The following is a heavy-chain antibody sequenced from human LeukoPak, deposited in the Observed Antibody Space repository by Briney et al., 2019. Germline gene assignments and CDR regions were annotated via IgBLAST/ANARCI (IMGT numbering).Heavy chain of an antibody. V-gene: IGHV1-69*04. CDR1: GGNFSSYA. J-gene: IGHJ6*02. D-gene: IGHD3-22*01. CDR3: AGGNTYYYDSSGWNYYGMDV. CDR2: IIPIFGIA. Sequence: ASVKVSCKASGGNFSSYAISWVRQAPGQGLEWMGRIIPIFGIANYAQKFQGRVTITADKSTSTAYMELSSLRSEDTAVYYCAGGNTYYYDSSGWNYYGMDVWGQGTTVTVSS.